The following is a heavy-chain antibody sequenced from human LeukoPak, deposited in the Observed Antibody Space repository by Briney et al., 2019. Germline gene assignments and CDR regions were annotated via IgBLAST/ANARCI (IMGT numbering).Heavy chain of an antibody. V-gene: IGHV3-48*02. CDR2: ISSSSSRI. CDR1: GFTFSTYS. D-gene: IGHD6-19*01. CDR3: ARDHSSDWYSLVVTSEYFQH. J-gene: IGHJ1*01. Sequence: GGSLRLSCAASGFTFSTYSMNWVRQAPGKGLEWVSFISSSSSRIYYADSVKGRFTISRDNAKNSLYLQMNNLRDEDTAMYYCARDHSSDWYSLVVTSEYFQHWGQGTLVMVSS.